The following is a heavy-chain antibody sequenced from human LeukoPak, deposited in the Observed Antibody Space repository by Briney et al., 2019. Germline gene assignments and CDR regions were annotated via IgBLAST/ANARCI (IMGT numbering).Heavy chain of an antibody. Sequence: RGSLRHSRAASRFTPSSYSMNWVRQAPGRGLGWVSSISSSSIYIYYADSVKGRFTISRDNAKNSLYLQMNSLRAEDTAVYYCAITRGYQLLQNWGQGTLVTVSS. CDR1: RFTPSSYS. J-gene: IGHJ4*02. CDR2: ISSSSIYI. CDR3: AITRGYQLLQN. V-gene: IGHV3-21*01. D-gene: IGHD2-2*01.